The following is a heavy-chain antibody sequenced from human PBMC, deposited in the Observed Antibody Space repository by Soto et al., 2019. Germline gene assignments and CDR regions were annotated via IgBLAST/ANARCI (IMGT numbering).Heavy chain of an antibody. V-gene: IGHV3-30*18. CDR3: AKERGGERYAAYFVP. CDR2: ISAGGNTK. Sequence: QVQLVESGGGVVQPGTSLRLACAASGFTLSNIGMQWVRQAPGKGLEWVAVISAGGNTKYYADSVKGRFTISRDNSKNTLFLQMNSLRTEDTAVYYCAKERGGERYAAYFVPWGQGTLVTVSA. D-gene: IGHD3-9*01. J-gene: IGHJ5*02. CDR1: GFTLSNIG.